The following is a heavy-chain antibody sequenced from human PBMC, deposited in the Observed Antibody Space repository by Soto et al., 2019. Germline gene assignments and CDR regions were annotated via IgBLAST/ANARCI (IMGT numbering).Heavy chain of an antibody. CDR1: GYTFTSYD. Sequence: ASVKVSCKASGYTFTSYDINWVRQATGQGLEWMGWMNPNSGNTGYAQKFQGRVTMTRNTSISTAYMELSSLRSEDTAVYYCARELRSVVDDVYYYYGMDVWGQGTTVTVSS. J-gene: IGHJ6*02. D-gene: IGHD2-15*01. CDR2: MNPNSGNT. V-gene: IGHV1-8*01. CDR3: ARELRSVVDDVYYYYGMDV.